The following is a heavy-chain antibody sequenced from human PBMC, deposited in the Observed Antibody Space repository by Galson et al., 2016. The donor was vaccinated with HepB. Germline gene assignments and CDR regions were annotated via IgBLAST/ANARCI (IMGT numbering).Heavy chain of an antibody. J-gene: IGHJ6*02. CDR1: GGSFSNYY. CDR3: ARRTRYNWNYGSFYYGMDV. CDR2: INHRGST. D-gene: IGHD1-7*01. Sequence: LSLTCAVYGGSFSNYYWSWIRQPPGKGLEWIGEINHRGSTNYNPSLESRVPISVDTSKNQFSLRLSSVTAADTAVYYRARRTRYNWNYGSFYYGMDVWGQGTTVTVSS. V-gene: IGHV4-34*01.